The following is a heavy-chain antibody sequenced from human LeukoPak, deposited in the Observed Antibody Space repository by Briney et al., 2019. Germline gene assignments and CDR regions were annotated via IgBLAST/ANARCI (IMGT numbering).Heavy chain of an antibody. CDR2: ISYDGSNK. CDR3: AKDQAAAVLLLLPGRFDY. V-gene: IGHV3-30*04. CDR1: GFTFSSYA. Sequence: GGSLRLSCAASGFTFSSYAMHWVRQAPGKGLEWVAVISYDGSNKYYADSVKGRFTISRDNSKNTLYLQMNSLRAEDTAVYYCAKDQAAAVLLLLPGRFDYWGQGTLVTVSS. D-gene: IGHD3-22*01. J-gene: IGHJ4*02.